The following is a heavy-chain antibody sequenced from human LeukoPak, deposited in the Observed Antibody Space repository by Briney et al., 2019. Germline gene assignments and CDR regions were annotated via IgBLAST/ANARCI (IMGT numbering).Heavy chain of an antibody. CDR2: IYSGGSA. D-gene: IGHD3-10*01. Sequence: WGSLRLSCAAPRFTVSNSFMSWVRQAPGKGLEWVSVIYSGGSAYYADSVKGRFTISRDNSKNTLYLQMNSLRAEDTAVYYCTRVYGSGSYYSHCWGQGTLVTVSS. V-gene: IGHV3-53*01. CDR3: TRVYGSGSYYSHC. CDR1: RFTVSNSF. J-gene: IGHJ4*02.